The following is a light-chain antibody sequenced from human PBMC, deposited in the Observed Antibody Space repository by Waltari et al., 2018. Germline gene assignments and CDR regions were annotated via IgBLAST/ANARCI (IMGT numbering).Light chain of an antibody. J-gene: IGKJ4*01. CDR3: QQRSSWFT. CDR2: DAS. Sequence: EIVLTQSPVTLSLSPGESATLPCRASQSVDTYLAWYQKTPGQAPRLLIYDASTRATGIPARFSGSGSGTDFTLTISSLEPEDFAVYYCQQRSSWFTFGGGTKVEV. V-gene: IGKV3-11*01. CDR1: QSVDTY.